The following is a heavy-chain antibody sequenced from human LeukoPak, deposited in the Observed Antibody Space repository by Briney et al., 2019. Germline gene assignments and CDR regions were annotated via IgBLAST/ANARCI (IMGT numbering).Heavy chain of an antibody. D-gene: IGHD4-4*01. J-gene: IGHJ4*02. V-gene: IGHV3-9*01. Sequence: GRSLRLSCVGSGFKFEDYAMHWIRQAPGKGLEWVSGINWSSGSVEYAVSVKGRFTISRDNAKNSLYLQMNSLRAEDTAVYYCARDPALYSNQPAWGQGTLVTVSS. CDR2: INWSSGSV. CDR1: GFKFEDYA. CDR3: ARDPALYSNQPA.